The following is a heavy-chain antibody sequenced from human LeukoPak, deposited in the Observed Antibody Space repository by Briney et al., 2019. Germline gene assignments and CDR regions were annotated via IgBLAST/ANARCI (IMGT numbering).Heavy chain of an antibody. V-gene: IGHV3-74*01. Sequence: GGSLGLSCAASGFTFSSYWMHWVRQAPGKGLVWVSRINSDGSSTSYADSVKGRFTISRDNSKNTLYLQMNSLRAEDTAVYYCAKLGTSMVRGVISYWGQGTLVTVSS. D-gene: IGHD3-10*01. J-gene: IGHJ4*02. CDR1: GFTFSSYW. CDR3: AKLGTSMVRGVISY. CDR2: INSDGSST.